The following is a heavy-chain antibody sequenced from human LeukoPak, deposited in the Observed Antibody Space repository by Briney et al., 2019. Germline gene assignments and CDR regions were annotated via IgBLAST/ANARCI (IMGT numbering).Heavy chain of an antibody. CDR3: AKMDTPYYYYYGMDV. V-gene: IGHV3-9*01. J-gene: IGHJ6*02. CDR2: ISWNSGSI. CDR1: GFTFDDYA. Sequence: PGRSLRLSCAASGFTFDDYAMHWVRQAPGKGLEWVSGISWNSGSIGYADSVKGRFTISRDNAKNSLYLQMNSLRAEDTALYYCAKMDTPYYYYYGMDVWGQGTTVTVSS.